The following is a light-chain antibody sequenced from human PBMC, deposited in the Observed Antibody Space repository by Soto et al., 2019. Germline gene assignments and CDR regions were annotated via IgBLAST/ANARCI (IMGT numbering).Light chain of an antibody. J-gene: IGLJ1*01. Sequence: QSVLTQPASVSGSPGQSITISCTGTSSDVGTYNYVSWYQQHSGKAPKLMIYEVSNRPSGGSNRFSGSKSGNTASLTISGLQAEDEADYYCSAYTSSLTLYVFGSGTKVTVL. CDR2: EVS. CDR3: SAYTSSLTLYV. V-gene: IGLV2-14*01. CDR1: SSDVGTYNY.